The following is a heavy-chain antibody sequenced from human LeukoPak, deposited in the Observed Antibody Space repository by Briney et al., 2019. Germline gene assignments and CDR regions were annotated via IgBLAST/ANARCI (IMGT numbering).Heavy chain of an antibody. D-gene: IGHD3-9*01. CDR3: ARSGRTYYDILTGPYPHDY. CDR2: IYSSGRT. Sequence: SSETLSLTCAVYGGSFSGYYWSWIRQPPGKGLEWIGYIYSSGRTNHNPSLKSRVTISVSTSRNQFSLKLSSVTAADTAVYYCARSGRTYYDILTGPYPHDYWGQGTLVTVSS. J-gene: IGHJ4*02. V-gene: IGHV4-59*08. CDR1: GGSFSGYY.